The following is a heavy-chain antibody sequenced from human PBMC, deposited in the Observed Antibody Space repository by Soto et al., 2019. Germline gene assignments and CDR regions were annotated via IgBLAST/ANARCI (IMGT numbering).Heavy chain of an antibody. Sequence: GASVKVSCKASGYSFTSLDINWVRQTAGQGLEWMGWMQPSTGRTGYAQKFQGRVTMTRDTSINTAYMELTTLTSDYTAFYYCARGVSAGVDYWGQGTQVTVSS. CDR2: MQPSTGRT. CDR3: ARGVSAGVDY. J-gene: IGHJ4*02. V-gene: IGHV1-8*01. CDR1: GYSFTSLD. D-gene: IGHD1-26*01.